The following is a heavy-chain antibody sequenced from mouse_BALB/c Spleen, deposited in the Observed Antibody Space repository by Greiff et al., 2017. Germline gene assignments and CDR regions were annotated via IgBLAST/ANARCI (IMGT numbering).Heavy chain of an antibody. CDR1: GFNIKDYY. D-gene: IGHD2-3*01. V-gene: IGHV14-4*02. Sequence: VQLQQSGAELVRSGASVKLSCTASGFNIKDYYMHWVKQRPEQGLEWIGWIDPENGDTEYAPKFQGKATMTADTSSNTAYLQLSSLTSEDTAVYYCNGGYSAWFAYWGQGTLVTVSA. J-gene: IGHJ3*01. CDR3: NGGYSAWFAY. CDR2: IDPENGDT.